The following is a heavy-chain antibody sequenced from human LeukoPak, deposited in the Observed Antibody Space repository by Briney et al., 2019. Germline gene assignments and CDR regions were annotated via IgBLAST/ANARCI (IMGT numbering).Heavy chain of an antibody. CDR2: ISGSGGTT. CDR3: AKDQRATISTSNWFDP. J-gene: IGHJ5*02. CDR1: GFTFSNYA. D-gene: IGHD5-24*01. V-gene: IGHV3-23*01. Sequence: SGGSLRLSSGASGFTFSNYAMNWVRQAPGKGLEWVSGISGSGGTTYYADSVKGRFTISRDNSKNTLYVQMNSLRVEDTAVYYCAKDQRATISTSNWFDPWGQGTLVTVSS.